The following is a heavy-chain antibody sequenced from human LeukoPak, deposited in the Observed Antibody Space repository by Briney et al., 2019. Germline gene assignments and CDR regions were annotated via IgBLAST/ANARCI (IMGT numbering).Heavy chain of an antibody. Sequence: SETLSLTCTVSGGSISSSSYYWGWIRQPPGKGLEWIGSIYHSGSTYYNPSFKNRVTISVDTSKNQFSLKLSSVTAADTAVYYCARERYSSSWAYYYYYMDVWGKGTTVTVSS. CDR3: ARERYSSSWAYYYYYMDV. D-gene: IGHD6-6*01. V-gene: IGHV4-39*07. CDR1: GGSISSSSYY. J-gene: IGHJ6*03. CDR2: IYHSGST.